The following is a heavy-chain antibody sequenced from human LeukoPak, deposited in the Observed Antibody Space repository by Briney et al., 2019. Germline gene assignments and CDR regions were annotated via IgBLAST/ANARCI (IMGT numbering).Heavy chain of an antibody. CDR3: ARDPLESAYYHYYYYGMDV. D-gene: IGHD3-22*01. CDR2: IWYDGSNK. V-gene: IGHV3-33*01. CDR1: GFKFSSYG. Sequence: GGSLRLSCAASGFKFSSYGMHWVRRAPGKGLEWVAIIWYDGSNKYYADSVKGRFIISRDNSKNTLYLQMNSLRAEDTAVYYCARDPLESAYYHYYYYGMDVWGQGTTVTVSS. J-gene: IGHJ6*02.